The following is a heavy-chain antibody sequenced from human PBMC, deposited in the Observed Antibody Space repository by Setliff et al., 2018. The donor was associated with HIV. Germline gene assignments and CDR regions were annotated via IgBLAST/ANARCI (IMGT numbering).Heavy chain of an antibody. Sequence: SETLSLTCTVSGGSMSSSSYYWSWIRQTPDKGLEWIGIIYYSGATYYNPSLTSRVTISVDTSRNQFSLKLRSVNAADTAAYYCARLGYVSGGFYKTPGPYYFDYWGQGALVTVSS. V-gene: IGHV4-39*01. CDR2: IYYSGAT. CDR3: ARLGYVSGGFYKTPGPYYFDY. J-gene: IGHJ4*02. D-gene: IGHD3-10*01. CDR1: GGSMSSSSYY.